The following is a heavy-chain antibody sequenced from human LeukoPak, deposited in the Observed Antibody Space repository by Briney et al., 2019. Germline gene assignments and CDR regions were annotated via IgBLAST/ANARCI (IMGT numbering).Heavy chain of an antibody. Sequence: KPSETLSLTCDVSGHSISNGGYSWNWIRQPPGKGLEWVSSISSSSSYIYYADSVKGRFTISRDNAKNSLYLQMNSLRAEDTAVYYCARDYYDSSGYVLNYWGQGTLVTVSS. D-gene: IGHD3-22*01. CDR3: ARDYYDSSGYVLNY. V-gene: IGHV3-21*01. CDR1: GHSISNGGYS. J-gene: IGHJ4*02. CDR2: ISSSSSYI.